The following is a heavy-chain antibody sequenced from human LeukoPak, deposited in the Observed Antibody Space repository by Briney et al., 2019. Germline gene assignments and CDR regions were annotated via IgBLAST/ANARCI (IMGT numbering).Heavy chain of an antibody. CDR1: GFTFDDYA. Sequence: GRSLRLSCAASGFTFDDYAMHWVRQAPGKGLEWVSGLTWNSGSIEYADSVKGRFTISRDSAKNSLYLQTNSLRAEDTAVYYCAKDLTAYSSTWYSLTFDHWSQGTLVTVSS. D-gene: IGHD6-13*01. J-gene: IGHJ4*02. CDR3: AKDLTAYSSTWYSLTFDH. V-gene: IGHV3-9*01. CDR2: LTWNSGSI.